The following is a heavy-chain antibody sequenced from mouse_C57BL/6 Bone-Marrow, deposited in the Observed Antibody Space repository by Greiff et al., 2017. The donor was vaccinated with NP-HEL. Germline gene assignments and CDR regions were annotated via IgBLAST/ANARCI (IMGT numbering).Heavy chain of an antibody. CDR2: IHPNSGST. V-gene: IGHV1-64*01. CDR3: ARGPPLVWYFDV. J-gene: IGHJ1*03. Sequence: QVHVKQSGAELVKPGASVKLSCKASGYTFTSYWMHWVKQRPGQGLEWIGMIHPNSGSTNYNEKFKSKATLTVDKSSSTAYMQLSSLTSEDSAVYYCARGPPLVWYFDVWGTGTTVTVSS. CDR1: GYTFTSYW.